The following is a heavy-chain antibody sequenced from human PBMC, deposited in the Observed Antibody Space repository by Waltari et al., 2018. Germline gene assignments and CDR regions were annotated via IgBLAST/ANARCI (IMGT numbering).Heavy chain of an antibody. Sequence: QVQLVESGGGVVQPGRSLRLSCAASGFTFSSYGMHWFRQAPGRGLEWVAVIWYDGSNKYYADSVKGRFTISRDNSKNTLYLQMNSLRAEDTAVYYCARDRDGSHIFYYYYYGMDVWGQGTTVTVSS. V-gene: IGHV3-33*01. CDR1: GFTFSSYG. J-gene: IGHJ6*02. CDR2: IWYDGSNK. CDR3: ARDRDGSHIFYYYYYGMDV. D-gene: IGHD3-3*02.